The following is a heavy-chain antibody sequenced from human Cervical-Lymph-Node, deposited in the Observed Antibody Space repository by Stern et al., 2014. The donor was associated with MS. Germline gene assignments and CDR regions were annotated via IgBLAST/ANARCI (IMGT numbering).Heavy chain of an antibody. CDR3: ARVYYDSSGNDYYYYGMDV. CDR1: GFTFSSYW. D-gene: IGHD3-22*01. V-gene: IGHV3-74*02. J-gene: IGHJ6*02. CDR2: INSDGSST. Sequence: VQLVESGGGLVQPGGSLRLSCAASGFTFSSYWMHWVRQAPGKGLVWVSRINSDGSSTSYADSVKGRFTISRDNAKNTLYLQMNSLRAEDTAVYYCARVYYDSSGNDYYYYGMDVWGQGTTVTVSS.